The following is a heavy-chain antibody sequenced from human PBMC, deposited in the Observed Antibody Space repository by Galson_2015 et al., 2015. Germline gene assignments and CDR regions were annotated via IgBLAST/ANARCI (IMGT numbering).Heavy chain of an antibody. CDR3: ARQAVLYGALDY. CDR1: GGSISSSSYY. J-gene: IGHJ4*02. CDR2: IYYSGST. V-gene: IGHV4-39*01. Sequence: LSLTCTVSGGSISSSSYYWGWIRQPPGKGLEWIGSIYYSGSTYYNSSLKSRVTISVDTSKNQFSLKLSSVTAADTAVYYCARQAVLYGALDYWGQGTLVTVSS. D-gene: IGHD4-17*01.